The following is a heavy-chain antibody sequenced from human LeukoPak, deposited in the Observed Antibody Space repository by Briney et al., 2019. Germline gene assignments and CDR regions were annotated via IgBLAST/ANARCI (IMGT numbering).Heavy chain of an antibody. V-gene: IGHV3-11*06. Sequence: PGGSLRLSCAASGFTFSDYYMSWIRQAPGKGLEWVSYISGSSGYTKYADSVKGRFTISRDNAKNSLYLQVNSLRAEGTAVYYCARGTGTTAYFDYWGQGTLVTVSS. CDR3: ARGTGTTAYFDY. CDR2: ISGSSGYT. J-gene: IGHJ4*02. D-gene: IGHD1-1*01. CDR1: GFTFSDYY.